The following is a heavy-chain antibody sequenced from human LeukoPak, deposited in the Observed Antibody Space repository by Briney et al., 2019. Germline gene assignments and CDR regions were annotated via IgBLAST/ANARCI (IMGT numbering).Heavy chain of an antibody. CDR2: INAGNGNT. J-gene: IGHJ4*02. CDR1: GYTFTSYA. D-gene: IGHD5-18*01. V-gene: IGHV1-3*01. CDR3: ARVVDVNSYGLFDY. Sequence: ASVKVSCKASGYTFTSYAMHSVRQAPGQRLEWMGWINAGNGNTKYSQKFQGRVTITRDTSASTDYMELSSLRSEDTAVYYCARVVDVNSYGLFDYWGQGTLVTVSS.